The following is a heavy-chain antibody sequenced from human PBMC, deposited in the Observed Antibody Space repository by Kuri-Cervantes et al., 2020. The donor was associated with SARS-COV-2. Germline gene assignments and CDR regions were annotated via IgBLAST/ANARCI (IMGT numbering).Heavy chain of an antibody. CDR2: ISYDGSNK. J-gene: IGHJ4*02. V-gene: IGHV3-30*03. CDR1: GFTFSSYG. D-gene: IGHD5-18*01. Sequence: GESLKISCAASGFTFSSYGMHWVRQAPGKGLEWVAVISYDGSNKYYADSVKGRFTISRDNSKNTLYLQMNSLRAEDTAVYYCARVLRDRGGYSFGYEYYFDYWGQGTLVTVSS. CDR3: ARVLRDRGGYSFGYEYYFDY.